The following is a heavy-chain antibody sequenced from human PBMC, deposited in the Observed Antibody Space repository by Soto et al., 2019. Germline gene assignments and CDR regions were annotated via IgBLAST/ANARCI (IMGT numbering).Heavy chain of an antibody. V-gene: IGHV4-34*01. J-gene: IGHJ4*02. CDR1: GGSFSGYY. D-gene: IGHD2-8*01. CDR3: ARVEYCTNGVCFAFDY. CDR2: INHSGST. Sequence: SETLSLTCAVYGGSFSGYYWSWIRQPPGKGLEWIGEINHSGSTNYNPSLKSRVTISVDTSKNQFSLKLSSVTAADTAVYYCARVEYCTNGVCFAFDYWGQGTLVTRLL.